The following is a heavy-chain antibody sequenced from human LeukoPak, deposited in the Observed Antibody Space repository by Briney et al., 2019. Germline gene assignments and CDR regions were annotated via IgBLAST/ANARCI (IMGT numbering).Heavy chain of an antibody. J-gene: IGHJ1*01. Sequence: GGSLRLSCAASGFTFSSYAMSWVRQAPGKGLEWVSAISGSGGGTYYADAVKGRFTISRDNSKSTLYLQMNSLRAEDTAVYYCAKDDASAEYFQHWGQGTLVTVSS. V-gene: IGHV3-23*01. CDR1: GFTFSSYA. CDR2: ISGSGGGT. CDR3: AKDDASAEYFQH.